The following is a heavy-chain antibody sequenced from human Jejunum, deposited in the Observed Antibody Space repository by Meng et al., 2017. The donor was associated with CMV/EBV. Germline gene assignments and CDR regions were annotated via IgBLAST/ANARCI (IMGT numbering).Heavy chain of an antibody. CDR1: GFIFNKAW. J-gene: IGHJ4*02. V-gene: IGHV3-15*07. D-gene: IGHD3-22*01. Sequence: SGFIFNKAWMHWVRQAPGKGLEWVGRIKNKDEGGTTVYAAPVKGRFTISRDDSKRTLYLQMNSLQTEDTAVYYCTTDPHYGSSGFAYCGQGTLVTVSS. CDR2: IKNKDEGGTT. CDR3: TTDPHYGSSGFAY.